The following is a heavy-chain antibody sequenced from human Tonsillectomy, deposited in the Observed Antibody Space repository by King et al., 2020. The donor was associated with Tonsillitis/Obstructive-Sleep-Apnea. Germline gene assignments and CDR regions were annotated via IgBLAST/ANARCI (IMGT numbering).Heavy chain of an antibody. CDR3: ARLPYYYDRSGYLDFDY. CDR2: LYYSGRT. D-gene: IGHD3-22*01. CDR1: GGSISSSSYY. Sequence: QLQESGPGLVKPSETLSLTCTVSGGSISSSSYYWDWIRQPPGKGLEWIGSLYYSGRTYYNPSLKSRVTISVDTSKNQFSLKLSSVTAADTAVYYCARLPYYYDRSGYLDFDYWGQGTLVTVSS. V-gene: IGHV4-39*01. J-gene: IGHJ4*02.